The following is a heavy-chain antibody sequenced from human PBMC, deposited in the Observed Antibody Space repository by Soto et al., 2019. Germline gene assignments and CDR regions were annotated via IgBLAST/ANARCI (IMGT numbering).Heavy chain of an antibody. V-gene: IGHV4-34*01. CDR1: VGSLSGYY. Sequence: PWETLSLTCAVNVGSLSGYYWSCIRHSPGKGLEWIGEINHRGSSDYNPSLKSRVTLSIDASMNHVTLELTSVTAADTAVYYCARVDNRGYFSVLTDFWGQGSLVTVSS. CDR2: INHRGSS. J-gene: IGHJ4*02. D-gene: IGHD3-10*02. CDR3: ARVDNRGYFSVLTDF.